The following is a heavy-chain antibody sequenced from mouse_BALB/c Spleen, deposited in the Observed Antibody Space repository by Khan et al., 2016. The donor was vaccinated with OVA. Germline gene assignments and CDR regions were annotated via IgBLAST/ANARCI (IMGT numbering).Heavy chain of an antibody. J-gene: IGHJ3*01. CDR1: GFSLNTYG. D-gene: IGHD2-14*01. CDR3: ARTSYMYDFTY. V-gene: IGHV2-2*01. CDR2: IRSGGST. Sequence: QVQLKESGPGLVQPSQSLSITCTVSGFSLNTYGIHWIRQSQGKGLEWLGVIRSGGSTDYNGAFISRLSITKDNSKSQVFSKMNSLHADDTAIYYCARTSYMYDFTYWGQGTLVTVSA.